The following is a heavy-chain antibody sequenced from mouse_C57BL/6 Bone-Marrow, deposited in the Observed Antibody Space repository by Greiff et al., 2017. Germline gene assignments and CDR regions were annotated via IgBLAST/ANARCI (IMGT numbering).Heavy chain of an antibody. J-gene: IGHJ3*01. Sequence: QVQLQQPGAELVKPGASVKLSCKASGYTFTSYWMKWVKQRPGQGLEWIGEIDPSDSYTNYNQKFKGKATLTVDTSSSTAYMQLSSLTSEDSAVYYCASLLYWGQGTLVTVSA. CDR3: ASLLY. V-gene: IGHV1-50*01. CDR2: IDPSDSYT. CDR1: GYTFTSYW.